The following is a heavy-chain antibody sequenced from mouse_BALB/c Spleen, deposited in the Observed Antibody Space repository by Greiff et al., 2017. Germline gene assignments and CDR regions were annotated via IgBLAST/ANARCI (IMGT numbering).Heavy chain of an antibody. D-gene: IGHD1-2*01. V-gene: IGHV1-39*01. CDR1: GYSFTDYI. CDR2: INPYYGST. Sequence: EVQLQQTGPELVKPGASVKISCKASGYSFTDYIMLWVKQSHGKSLEWIGNINPYYGSTSYNLKFKGKATLTVDKSSSTAYMQLNSLTSEDSAVYYCARNGRYYFDYWGQGTTLTVSS. J-gene: IGHJ2*01. CDR3: ARNGRYYFDY.